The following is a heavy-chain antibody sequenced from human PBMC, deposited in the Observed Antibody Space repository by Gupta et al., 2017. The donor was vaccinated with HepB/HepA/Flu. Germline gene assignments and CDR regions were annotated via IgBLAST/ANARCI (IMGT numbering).Heavy chain of an antibody. J-gene: IGHJ4*02. CDR2: IYYSGST. Sequence: QLQLRESGPGLVKPSQTLSLTCSVSGVSISSRSYYWGWIRQAPGKGLEWIGSIYYSGSTFYNPSLKSRVTISVDISKNQFSLKLSSVTAADTAVYYCAMLYSGYGEYIYRYYFDFWGQGTVVTVSS. CDR3: AMLYSGYGEYIYRYYFDF. V-gene: IGHV4-39*01. CDR1: GVSISSRSYY. D-gene: IGHD4-17*01.